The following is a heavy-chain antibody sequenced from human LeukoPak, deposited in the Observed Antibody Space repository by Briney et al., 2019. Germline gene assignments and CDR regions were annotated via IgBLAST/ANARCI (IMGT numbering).Heavy chain of an antibody. Sequence: PGGSLRLSCAASGFTFSSYGMHWVRQAPGKGLEWVAFIRYDGSNKYYADSVKGRFTISRGNSKNTLYLQMNSLRAEDTAVYYCAKDLLDSGSYYNFDYWGQGTLVTVSS. D-gene: IGHD3-10*01. CDR1: GFTFSSYG. J-gene: IGHJ4*02. CDR3: AKDLLDSGSYYNFDY. CDR2: IRYDGSNK. V-gene: IGHV3-30*02.